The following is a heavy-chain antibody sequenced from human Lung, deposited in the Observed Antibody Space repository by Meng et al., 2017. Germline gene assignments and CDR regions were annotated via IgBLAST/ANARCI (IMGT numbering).Heavy chain of an antibody. CDR3: ARGPTTMAHDFDY. V-gene: IGHV4-34*01. Sequence: QVQLHQLGGGLLKPSETLSLTCVVSGGSFSDYYWSWIRQPPGKGLEWIGEINHSGSTNYNPSLESRATISVDTSQNNLSLKLSSVTAADSAVYYCARGPTTMAHDFDYWGQGTLVTVSS. J-gene: IGHJ4*02. D-gene: IGHD4-11*01. CDR2: INHSGST. CDR1: GGSFSDYY.